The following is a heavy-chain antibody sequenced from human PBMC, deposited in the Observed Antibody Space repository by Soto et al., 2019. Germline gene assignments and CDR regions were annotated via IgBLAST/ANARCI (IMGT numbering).Heavy chain of an antibody. CDR3: ARGGRSSAPLGYYYYGMDA. V-gene: IGHV1-46*01. CDR2: INPSGGST. Sequence: VSVEVACKSSGYTFTSYDMHWVRQARGQGLEWMGIINPSGGSTSYAQKFQGRVTMTRDTSTSTVYMELSSLRSEDTAVYYCARGGRSSAPLGYYYYGMDAWGQGTTVTVSS. CDR1: GYTFTSYD. D-gene: IGHD3-10*01. J-gene: IGHJ6*02.